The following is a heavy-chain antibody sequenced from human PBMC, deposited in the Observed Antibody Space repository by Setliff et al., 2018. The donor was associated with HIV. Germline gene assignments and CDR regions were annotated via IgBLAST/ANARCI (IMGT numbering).Heavy chain of an antibody. J-gene: IGHJ4*02. CDR3: ARHEGRWLPYIGDY. Sequence: GESLKISCKASGYTFTNFWIGWVRQVPGKGLEWMANIYPGDSDIRYNPSFQGQVTISVDKSISTAYLQWSSLKASDTAIYYCARHEGRWLPYIGDYWGQGTLVTVSS. V-gene: IGHV5-51*01. CDR1: GYTFTNFW. D-gene: IGHD5-12*01. CDR2: IYPGDSDI.